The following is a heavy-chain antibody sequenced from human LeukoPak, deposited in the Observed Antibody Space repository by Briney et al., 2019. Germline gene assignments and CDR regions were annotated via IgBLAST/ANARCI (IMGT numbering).Heavy chain of an antibody. CDR3: AREDSSDWYEGLTG. D-gene: IGHD6-19*01. CDR1: GFTFSSYG. Sequence: GGSLRLSCAASGFTFSSYGMHWVRQAPGKGLEWVAFIRYDGSDKNFADSVKGRFTISRDNSKNTLYLQMSSLRLEDTAVYYCAREDSSDWYEGLTGWGQGTLVTVSS. J-gene: IGHJ4*02. CDR2: IRYDGSDK. V-gene: IGHV3-30*02.